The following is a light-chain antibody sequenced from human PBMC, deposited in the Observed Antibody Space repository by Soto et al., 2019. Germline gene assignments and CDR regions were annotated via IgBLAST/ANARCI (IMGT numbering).Light chain of an antibody. CDR2: EAS. Sequence: IVLTQSPATLSASPGARATLSCRASQTVGVRLAWYQHKPGQAPRLLIYEASSRATGIPDRFSGSGSGTDFTLTISRLEPEDFAVYHCQQYGTSPWTFGQGTKVDIK. CDR1: QTVGVR. V-gene: IGKV3-20*01. J-gene: IGKJ1*01. CDR3: QQYGTSPWT.